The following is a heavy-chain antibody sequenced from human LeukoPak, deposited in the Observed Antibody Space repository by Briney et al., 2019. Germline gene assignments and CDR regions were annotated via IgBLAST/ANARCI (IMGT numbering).Heavy chain of an antibody. V-gene: IGHV3-23*01. Sequence: AGGSLRLSCAASGFTFSSYAMSWVRQAPGKGLEWVSAISGSGGSTYYADSVKGRFTISRDNPKKTLYLQMNSLRAEDTAVYYCAKQDAYCGGDCYSIDYWGQGTLVTVSS. CDR1: GFTFSSYA. CDR2: ISGSGGST. CDR3: AKQDAYCGGDCYSIDY. J-gene: IGHJ4*02. D-gene: IGHD2-21*02.